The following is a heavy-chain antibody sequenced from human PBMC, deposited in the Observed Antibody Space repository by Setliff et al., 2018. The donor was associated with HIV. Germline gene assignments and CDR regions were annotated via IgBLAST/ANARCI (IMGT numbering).Heavy chain of an antibody. V-gene: IGHV1-18*01. Sequence: ASVKVSCKASGYTFTSYGINWVRQAPGQGLEWMGWISTYNGNTVYAQNLQGRITMTTDTSTSTVYMELRSLRSDDTAVYYCARDEGASCGGECYNHDAFDIWGQGTKVTVSS. CDR1: GYTFTSYG. D-gene: IGHD2-21*01. CDR2: ISTYNGNT. CDR3: ARDEGASCGGECYNHDAFDI. J-gene: IGHJ3*02.